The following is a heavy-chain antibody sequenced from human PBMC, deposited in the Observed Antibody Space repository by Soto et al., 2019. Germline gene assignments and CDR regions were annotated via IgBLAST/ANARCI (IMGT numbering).Heavy chain of an antibody. Sequence: QMHLVESGGGVVQPGRSLTLSCVASGFTFTSYGIHWVRQAPGKGLEWVAVIWYAGRNKYYGDSVKNRFSISRDNSKNPVYLHMTSLSAEDTAVYYCARDRRFLEWLDYWGQGTLVSVSS. D-gene: IGHD3-3*01. CDR3: ARDRRFLEWLDY. CDR1: GFTFTSYG. J-gene: IGHJ4*02. V-gene: IGHV3-33*01. CDR2: IWYAGRNK.